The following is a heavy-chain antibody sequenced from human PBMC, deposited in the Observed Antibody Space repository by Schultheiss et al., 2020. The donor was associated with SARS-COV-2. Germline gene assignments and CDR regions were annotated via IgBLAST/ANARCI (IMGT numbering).Heavy chain of an antibody. D-gene: IGHD2-2*01. CDR1: GFTFSDHY. CDR3: ARGLVVVPALPSPNYYYYMDV. CDR2: ISSSGSTI. J-gene: IGHJ6*03. V-gene: IGHV3-11*04. Sequence: GGSLRLSCAASGFTFSDHYMDWVRQAPGKGLEWVSYISSSGSTIYYADSVKGRFTISRDNAKNSLYLQMNSLRAEDTAVYYCARGLVVVPALPSPNYYYYMDVWGKGTTVTVSS.